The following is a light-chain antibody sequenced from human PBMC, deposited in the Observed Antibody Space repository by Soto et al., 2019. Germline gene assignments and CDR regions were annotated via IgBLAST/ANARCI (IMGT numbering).Light chain of an antibody. CDR3: SSYAGSNSLV. CDR2: DVI. J-gene: IGLJ1*01. V-gene: IGLV2-8*01. Sequence: QSALTQPPSASGSLGQSVTISCTGTSSDVGGYNYVSWYQQHPGKAPKLLIYDVIHWPSGVPDRFSGSKSGNTASLTVSGLQADDETDYYCSSYAGSNSLVFGTGTKLTVL. CDR1: SSDVGGYNY.